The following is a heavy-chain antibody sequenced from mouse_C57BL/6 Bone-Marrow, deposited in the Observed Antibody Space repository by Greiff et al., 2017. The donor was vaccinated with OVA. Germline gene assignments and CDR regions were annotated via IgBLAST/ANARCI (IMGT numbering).Heavy chain of an antibody. V-gene: IGHV1-50*01. Sequence: VQLQQPGAELVKPGASVKLSCKASGYTFTSYWMQWVKQRPGQGLEWIGEIDPSDSYTNYNQKFKGKATLTVDTSSSTAYMQLSSLTSEDSAVYYCAREIDYYAMDYWGQGTSVTVSS. CDR1: GYTFTSYW. CDR3: AREIDYYAMDY. CDR2: IDPSDSYT. J-gene: IGHJ4*01.